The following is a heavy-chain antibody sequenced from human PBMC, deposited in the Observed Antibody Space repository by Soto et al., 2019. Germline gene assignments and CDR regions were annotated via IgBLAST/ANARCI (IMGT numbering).Heavy chain of an antibody. CDR3: AKDRGWSSADLDY. CDR1: GFTFSSFG. J-gene: IGHJ4*02. CDR2: ISYDGSKK. Sequence: GGSLRLSCAASGFTFSSFGMHWVRQVPGKGLEWVALISYDGSKKYYADSVKGRFAISRDKSKNTLYLQMNSLRVEDTAVYYCAKDRGWSSADLDYWGQGTMVTVYS. V-gene: IGHV3-30*18. D-gene: IGHD6-19*01.